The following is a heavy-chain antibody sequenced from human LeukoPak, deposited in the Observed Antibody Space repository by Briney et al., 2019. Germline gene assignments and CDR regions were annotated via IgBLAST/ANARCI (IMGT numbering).Heavy chain of an antibody. CDR1: GYSFTSYW. CDR3: ARLSVNSGYDRYFDY. J-gene: IGHJ4*02. CDR2: IYPGDSDT. V-gene: IGHV5-51*01. Sequence: GESLKISCKGSGYSFTSYWIGWVRQMPGKGLEWMGIIYPGDSDTRYSPSFQGQVTISADKSISTAYLQWSSLKASDTAMYYCARLSVNSGYDRYFDYWGQGTLVTVSS. D-gene: IGHD5-12*01.